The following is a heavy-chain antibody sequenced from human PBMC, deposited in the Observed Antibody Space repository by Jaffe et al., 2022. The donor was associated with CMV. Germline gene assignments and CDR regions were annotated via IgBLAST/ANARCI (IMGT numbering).Heavy chain of an antibody. V-gene: IGHV3-9*01. CDR3: AKSRTGPMSDGMDV. Sequence: EVQLVESGGGLVQPGRSLRLSCAASGFTFDDYAMHWVRQAPGKGLEWVSGISWNSGSIGYADSVKGRFTISRDNAKNSLYLQMNSLRAEDTALYYCAKSRTGPMSDGMDVWGQGTTVTVSS. CDR2: ISWNSGSI. CDR1: GFTFDDYA. D-gene: IGHD3-9*01. J-gene: IGHJ6*02.